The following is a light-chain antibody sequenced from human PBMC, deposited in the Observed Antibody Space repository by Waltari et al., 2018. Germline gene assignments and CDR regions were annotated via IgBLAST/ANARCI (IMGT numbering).Light chain of an antibody. V-gene: IGKV1-39*01. CDR1: QSISSY. Sequence: DIQTTQSPSSLSASVGDRVTITCRASQSISSYLNWYQQKPGKAPKLLIYATSSLPSGVPSRFSGSGSGTDFTLTISSLQPEDFATYYCQQSYSTPWTFGQGTKVEIK. CDR3: QQSYSTPWT. J-gene: IGKJ1*01. CDR2: ATS.